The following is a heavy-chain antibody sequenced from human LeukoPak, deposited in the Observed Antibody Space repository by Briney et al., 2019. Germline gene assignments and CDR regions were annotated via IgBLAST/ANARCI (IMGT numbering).Heavy chain of an antibody. Sequence: PGGSLRLSCAASGFTFSDYYMSWIRQPPGKGLEWIGEINHSGSTNYNPSLKSRVTISVDTSKNQFSLKLSSVTAADTAVYYCARHAITGYYGSGSLYNWFDPWGQGTLVTVSS. D-gene: IGHD3-10*01. CDR1: GFTFSDYY. CDR3: ARHAITGYYGSGSLYNWFDP. J-gene: IGHJ5*02. V-gene: IGHV4-34*01. CDR2: INHSGST.